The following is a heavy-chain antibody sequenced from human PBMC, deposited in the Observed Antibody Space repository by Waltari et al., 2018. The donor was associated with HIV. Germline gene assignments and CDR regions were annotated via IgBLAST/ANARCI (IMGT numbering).Heavy chain of an antibody. J-gene: IGHJ4*02. CDR1: GGSISSSSYY. D-gene: IGHD3-22*01. CDR2: IYYSGST. CDR3: ARAYYYDSSADY. Sequence: QLQLKESGPGLVKPSETLYLTCTVSGGSISSSSYYWGWIRQPPGKGLEWLGSIYYSGSTYYNPSLKSRVTISVDTSKNQFSLKLSSVTAADTAVYYCARAYYYDSSADYWGQGTLVTVSS. V-gene: IGHV4-39*07.